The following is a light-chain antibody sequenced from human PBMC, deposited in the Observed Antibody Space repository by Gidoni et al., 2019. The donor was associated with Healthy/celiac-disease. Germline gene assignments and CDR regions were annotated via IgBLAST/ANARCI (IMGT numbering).Light chain of an antibody. V-gene: IGKV2-30*02. CDR3: MQSSRWPHT. Sequence: DDVMTQSPLSLPVTLGQPASISCRPSQSLEPRDGNTYLNWFQQKPGQSPRRLIYKVSNRDSGVPDRFSGSGSATDFTLKISRVEAEDVGVYYCMQSSRWPHTFGQGTRLEIK. CDR2: KVS. J-gene: IGKJ2*01. CDR1: QSLEPRDGNTY.